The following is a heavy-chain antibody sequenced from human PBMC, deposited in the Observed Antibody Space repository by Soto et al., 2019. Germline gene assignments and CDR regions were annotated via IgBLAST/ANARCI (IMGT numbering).Heavy chain of an antibody. CDR1: GYTFTSYG. CDR3: ARDRNAGGSCHY. D-gene: IGHD2-15*01. J-gene: IGHJ4*02. CDR2: ISAYNGNT. Sequence: ASVKVSCKASGYTFTSYGISWVRPAPGQGLEWMGWISAYNGNTNYAQKLQGRVTMTTDTSTSTAYMELRSLRSDDTAVYYCARDRNAGGSCHYWGQGTLVTVSS. V-gene: IGHV1-18*01.